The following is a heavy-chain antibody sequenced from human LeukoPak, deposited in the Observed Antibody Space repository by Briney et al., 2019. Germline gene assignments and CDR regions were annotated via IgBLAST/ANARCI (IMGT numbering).Heavy chain of an antibody. J-gene: IGHJ6*02. CDR3: ARVGVEMASTGDYYYGMDV. V-gene: IGHV3-13*01. CDR2: IGTAGDT. CDR1: GFTFSSYD. Sequence: GGSLRLSCAASGFTFSSYDMHWVRQATGKGLEWVSAIGTAGDTYYPGSVKGRFTISRENAKNSLYLQMNSLRAGDTAVYYCARVGVEMASTGDYYYGMDVWGQGTTVTVSS. D-gene: IGHD5-24*01.